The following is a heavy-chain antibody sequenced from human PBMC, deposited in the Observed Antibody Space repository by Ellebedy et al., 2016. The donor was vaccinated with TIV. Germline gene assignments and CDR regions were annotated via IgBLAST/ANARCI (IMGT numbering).Heavy chain of an antibody. CDR1: GGSISSHY. CDR2: IYYTGVT. V-gene: IGHV4-59*11. Sequence: SETLSLXXTASGGSISSHYWTWIRQPPGKGLEWIGNIYYTGVTNYNPSLKSRVTMTMDTSKSHFSLKLSPVTAADTAVYYCARKLLSMSHVFDIWGQGTMVTVSS. CDR3: ARKLLSMSHVFDI. J-gene: IGHJ3*02. D-gene: IGHD2/OR15-2a*01.